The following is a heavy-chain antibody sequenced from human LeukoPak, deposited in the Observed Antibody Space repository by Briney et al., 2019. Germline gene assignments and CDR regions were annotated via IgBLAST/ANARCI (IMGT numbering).Heavy chain of an antibody. CDR3: AYNWNYQWFDP. CDR1: GGSISSSSYY. J-gene: IGHJ5*02. D-gene: IGHD1-7*01. CDR2: IYYSGST. V-gene: IGHV4-39*07. Sequence: TSETLSLTCTVSGGSISSSSYYWGWIRQPPGKGLEWIGSIYYSGSTYYNPSLKSRVTISVDTSKNQFSLKLSSVTAADTAVYYCAYNWNYQWFDPWGQGTLVTVSS.